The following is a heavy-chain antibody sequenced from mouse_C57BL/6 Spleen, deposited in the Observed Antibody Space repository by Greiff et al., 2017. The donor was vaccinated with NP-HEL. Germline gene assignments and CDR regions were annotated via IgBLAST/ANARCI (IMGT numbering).Heavy chain of an antibody. Sequence: QVQLQQSGAELVRPGTSVKVSCKASGYAFTNYLIEWVKQRPGQGLEWIGVINPGSGGTNYNEKFKGKATLTADKSSSTAYMQLSSLTSEDSAVYFCARSAAQGQYYFDYWGQGTTLTVSS. CDR2: INPGSGGT. V-gene: IGHV1-54*01. D-gene: IGHD3-2*02. CDR1: GYAFTNYL. CDR3: ARSAAQGQYYFDY. J-gene: IGHJ2*01.